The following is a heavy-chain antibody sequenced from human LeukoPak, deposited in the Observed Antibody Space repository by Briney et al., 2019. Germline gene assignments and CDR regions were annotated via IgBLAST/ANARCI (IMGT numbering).Heavy chain of an antibody. V-gene: IGHV4-39*07. CDR2: IYYSGST. Sequence: SETLSLTCTVSGGSISSSSYYWGWIRQPPGKGLEWIGSIYYSGSTYYNPSLKSRVTISVDTSKNQFSLKLSSVTAADTAVYYCARVSADYGGPYFDYWGQGTLVTVSS. CDR1: GGSISSSSYY. CDR3: ARVSADYGGPYFDY. J-gene: IGHJ4*02. D-gene: IGHD4/OR15-4a*01.